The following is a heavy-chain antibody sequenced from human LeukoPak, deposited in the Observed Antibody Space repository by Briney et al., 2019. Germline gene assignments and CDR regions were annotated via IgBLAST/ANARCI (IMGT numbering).Heavy chain of an antibody. D-gene: IGHD3-22*01. CDR1: GFTFSSYW. V-gene: IGHV3-7*04. CDR3: ARRYDSSGHEAFDI. Sequence: GGSLRLSCAASGFTFSSYWMSWVRQAPGEGLEWVANIKQDGSEKYYVDSVKGRFTISRDNAKNSLYLQINSLRAEDTAVYYCARRYDSSGHEAFDIWGQGTMVTVSS. CDR2: IKQDGSEK. J-gene: IGHJ3*02.